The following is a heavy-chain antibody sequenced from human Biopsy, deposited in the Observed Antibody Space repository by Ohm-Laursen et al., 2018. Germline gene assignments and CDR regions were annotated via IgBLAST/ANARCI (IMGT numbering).Heavy chain of an antibody. V-gene: IGHV1-2*02. CDR3: ALQSVAQMKNFDY. CDR2: ISPKSGDA. J-gene: IGHJ4*02. CDR1: GFSFTGYY. D-gene: IGHD6-19*01. Sequence: ATVKISCKASGFSFTGYYIHWVRQAPGQGLEWMGWISPKSGDANYAHKFQGNITMTRDTSMSTAYMEMSRLRCDDTAVYYCALQSVAQMKNFDYWGQGTLVTVSS.